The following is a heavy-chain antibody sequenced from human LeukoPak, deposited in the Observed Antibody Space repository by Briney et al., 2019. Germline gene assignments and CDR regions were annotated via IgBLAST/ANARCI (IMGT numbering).Heavy chain of an antibody. Sequence: GASVKVSCKASGYTFTRYGITWVRPAPGQGLEWMGWISAYNGDTNYAQKLQGRVTMTTDRSTSTVYMELGSLRSDDTAVYYCARDRRYSSGWYYDSFDIWGQGTMVTVSS. CDR1: GYTFTRYG. V-gene: IGHV1-18*01. D-gene: IGHD6-19*01. CDR3: ARDRRYSSGWYYDSFDI. CDR2: ISAYNGDT. J-gene: IGHJ3*02.